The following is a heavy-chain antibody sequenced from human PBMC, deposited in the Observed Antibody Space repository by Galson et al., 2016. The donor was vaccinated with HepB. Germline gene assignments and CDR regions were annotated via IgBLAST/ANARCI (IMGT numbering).Heavy chain of an antibody. CDR3: ARIHGGYCGTTNAGFGAEY. J-gene: IGHJ4*02. Sequence: PALVKPTQALTLTCTFSGFSLSTSGVCVSWIRQPPGGALEWLALIDWDDDKHYSTSLKTRLTLSKGTSKNQVVLTLTNLDPVDTATYYCARIHGGYCGTTNAGFGAEYWGQGTLVTVSS. CDR1: GFSLSTSGVC. CDR2: IDWDDDK. D-gene: IGHD2-2*01. V-gene: IGHV2-70*01.